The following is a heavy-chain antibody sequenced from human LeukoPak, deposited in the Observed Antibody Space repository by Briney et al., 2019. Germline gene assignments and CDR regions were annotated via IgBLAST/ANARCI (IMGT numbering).Heavy chain of an antibody. CDR2: INPNRGDT. CDR3: ARDLPSGNHQRFYFDY. J-gene: IGHJ4*02. Sequence: GASVKVPCKVSGYSFTGYYIHWVRQAPGQGFEWMGWINPNRGDTNYAQKFQGRVTLTKDTSISTAFMELYSLRSDDTAVYYCARDLPSGNHQRFYFDYWGRGTLITVSS. D-gene: IGHD1-14*01. V-gene: IGHV1-2*02. CDR1: GYSFTGYY.